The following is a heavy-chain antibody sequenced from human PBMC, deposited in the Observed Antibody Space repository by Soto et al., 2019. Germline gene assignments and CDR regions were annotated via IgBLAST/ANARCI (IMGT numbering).Heavy chain of an antibody. J-gene: IGHJ4*02. CDR3: ARGTGAGSFVIDY. V-gene: IGHV3-33*01. CDR1: GFIFSNYA. CDR2: IWSDGSYE. Sequence: QVQLVGSGGGVVQPGRSLRLSCAASGFIFSNYAMHWVRQAPGQGMEWVALIWSDGSYENYAESVKGRFTISRDNSKNTLYVQVNSRRVDDTAVYFCARGTGAGSFVIDYWGQGTLVTVSS. D-gene: IGHD3-10*01.